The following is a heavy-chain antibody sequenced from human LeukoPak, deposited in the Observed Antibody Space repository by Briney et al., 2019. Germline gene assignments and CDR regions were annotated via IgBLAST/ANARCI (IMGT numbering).Heavy chain of an antibody. D-gene: IGHD3-22*01. CDR1: GFNFNYYG. CDR2: IRYDGSNK. CDR3: VRDADTSGHYSHFDY. J-gene: IGHJ4*02. V-gene: IGHV3-33*01. Sequence: GGSLRLSCAASGFNFNYYGMDWVRQAPGKGLEWVAGIRYDGSNKWYADSMKGRFTISRDNSKNTVYLQMNSLRGEDTALYYCVRDADTSGHYSHFDYWGQGTLVTVSS.